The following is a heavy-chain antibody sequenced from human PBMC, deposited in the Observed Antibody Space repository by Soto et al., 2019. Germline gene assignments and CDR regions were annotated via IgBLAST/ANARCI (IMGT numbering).Heavy chain of an antibody. D-gene: IGHD2-21*01. CDR1: GFTFSIYG. Sequence: GGSLRLSCAASGFTFSIYGMHWVRQAPGMGLEWVAVIWYDGRNKYYGDSVEGRFTISRDNSKNTLFLQMDSLRAEDTAVYYCAASCVACGGFNYYGMDVWGQGTTVTVSS. CDR3: AASCVACGGFNYYGMDV. CDR2: IWYDGRNK. V-gene: IGHV3-33*01. J-gene: IGHJ6*02.